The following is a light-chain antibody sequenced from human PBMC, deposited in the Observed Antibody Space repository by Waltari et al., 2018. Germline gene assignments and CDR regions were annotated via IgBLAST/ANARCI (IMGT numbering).Light chain of an antibody. CDR2: AAS. J-gene: IGKJ1*01. V-gene: IGKV1-8*01. Sequence: AIRVTQSPSSLSASTGARFTITCRASQGISSYLAWYQQKPGKAPKLLIYAASTLQSGVPSRVSGSGSGTDFTLTISCLQSDDFSTYYCQQYYSYPRTFGQGTKVEIK. CDR3: QQYYSYPRT. CDR1: QGISSY.